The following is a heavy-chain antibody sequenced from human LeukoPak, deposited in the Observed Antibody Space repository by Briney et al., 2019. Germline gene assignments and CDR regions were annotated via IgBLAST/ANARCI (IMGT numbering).Heavy chain of an antibody. V-gene: IGHV5-10-1*01. Sequence: GESLKISYKGSGYSFTSYWISWVRQMPGKGLEWMGRIDPSDSYTNYSPSFQGHVTISADKSISTAYLQWSSLKASDTAMYYCARLDYGDYADLDYWGQGTLVTVSS. CDR3: ARLDYGDYADLDY. J-gene: IGHJ4*02. D-gene: IGHD4-17*01. CDR2: IDPSDSYT. CDR1: GYSFTSYW.